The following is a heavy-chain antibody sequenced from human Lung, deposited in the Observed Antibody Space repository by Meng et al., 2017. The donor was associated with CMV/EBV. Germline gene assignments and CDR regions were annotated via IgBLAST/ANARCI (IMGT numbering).Heavy chain of an antibody. CDR2: ISGSGGST. D-gene: IGHD4-11*01. Sequence: GGSLRLXCAASGFTFSSYAMSWVRQAPGKGLEWVSAISGSGGSTYYADSVKGRFTISRDNSKNTLYLQMNSLRAEDTAVYYCAKGIRNYVHPNWFDPWGQGTLVTVSS. J-gene: IGHJ5*02. CDR3: AKGIRNYVHPNWFDP. V-gene: IGHV3-23*01. CDR1: GFTFSSYA.